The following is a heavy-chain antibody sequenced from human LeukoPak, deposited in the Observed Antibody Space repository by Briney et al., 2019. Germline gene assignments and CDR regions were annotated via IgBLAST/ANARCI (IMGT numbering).Heavy chain of an antibody. CDR1: GFTFSTYW. Sequence: GGSLRLSCAASGFTFSTYWMTWVRQAPGKGLEWVAFIRYDGSNKYYADSVKGRFTISRDNSKNTLYLQMNSLRAEDTAVYYCARLVGYYYDSSGYSRDAFDIWGQGTMVTVSS. CDR2: IRYDGSNK. V-gene: IGHV3-30*02. CDR3: ARLVGYYYDSSGYSRDAFDI. D-gene: IGHD3-22*01. J-gene: IGHJ3*02.